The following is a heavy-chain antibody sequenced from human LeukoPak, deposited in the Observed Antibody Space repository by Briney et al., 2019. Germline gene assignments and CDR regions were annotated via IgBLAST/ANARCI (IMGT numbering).Heavy chain of an antibody. CDR1: GGSISSSS. Sequence: ETLSLTCTVSGGSISSSSYYWGWIRQAPGKGLEWVSSISRSSSYIYYADSMKGRFTISRDNANNSLFLQMNSLRAEDTAVCYCARGGVSVGGNFDYWGQGTLVTVSS. CDR3: ARGGVSVGGNFDY. D-gene: IGHD4-23*01. J-gene: IGHJ4*02. CDR2: ISRSSSYI. V-gene: IGHV3-21*01.